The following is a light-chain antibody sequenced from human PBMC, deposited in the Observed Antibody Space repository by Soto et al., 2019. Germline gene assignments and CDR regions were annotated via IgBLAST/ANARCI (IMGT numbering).Light chain of an antibody. V-gene: IGLV2-23*01. CDR2: EGS. J-gene: IGLJ3*02. Sequence: QSALTQPASVSGSPGQSITISCAGTSSDVGRYNLVSWFQQHPGKAPKLMIYEGSKRPSGVSNRFSGSKSGNTASLTTSGLHEEDEADYYCCSYAASTTWVFGRGTKVTVL. CDR3: CSYAASTTWV. CDR1: SSDVGRYNL.